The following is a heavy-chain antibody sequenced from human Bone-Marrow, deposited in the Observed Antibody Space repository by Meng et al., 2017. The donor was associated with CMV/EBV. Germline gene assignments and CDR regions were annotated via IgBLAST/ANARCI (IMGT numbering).Heavy chain of an antibody. V-gene: IGHV4-59*01. CDR3: ARVSWQWLGWGSV. CDR2: IYYSGST. J-gene: IGHJ6*02. CDR1: GGSISSYY. Sequence: SGTVSGGSISSYYWSWIRQPPGKGLEWIGYIYYSGSTNYNPSLKSRVTISVDTSKNQFSLKLSSVTAADPAVYHCARVSWQWLGWGSVWGQGTTVTVSS. D-gene: IGHD6-19*01.